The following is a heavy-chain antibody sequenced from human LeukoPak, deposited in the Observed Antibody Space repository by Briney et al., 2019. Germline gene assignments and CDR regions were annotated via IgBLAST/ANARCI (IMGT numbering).Heavy chain of an antibody. Sequence: PSETLSLTCAVSGGSISSSSRYWGWIRQPPGKGLEWIGYIYYSGSTYYNPSLKSRVTISVDTSKNQFSLKLSSVTAADTAVYYCARHGVRQRLANWFDPWGQGTLVTVSS. CDR1: GGSISSSSRY. D-gene: IGHD6-25*01. CDR2: IYYSGST. CDR3: ARHGVRQRLANWFDP. J-gene: IGHJ5*02. V-gene: IGHV4-39*01.